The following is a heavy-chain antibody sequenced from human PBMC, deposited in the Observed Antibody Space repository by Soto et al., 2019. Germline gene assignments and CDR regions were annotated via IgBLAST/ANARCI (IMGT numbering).Heavy chain of an antibody. CDR1: GFTFTNYW. CDR3: ASSATGLYGDYN. D-gene: IGHD4-17*01. CDR2: INSDGSNI. V-gene: IGHV3-74*01. Sequence: EVQLVESGGGLVQPGGSLKLSCAASGFTFTNYWIHWVRQAPGKGLVWVSRINSDGSNINYADFVKGRFTISRDNAKTTVYLQMNSLRAEDTAVYFCASSATGLYGDYNWGQGALDTVSS. J-gene: IGHJ4*02.